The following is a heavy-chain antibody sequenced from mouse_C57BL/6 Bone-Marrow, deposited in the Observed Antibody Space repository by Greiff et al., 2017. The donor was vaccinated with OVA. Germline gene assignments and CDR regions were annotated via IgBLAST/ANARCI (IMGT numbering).Heavy chain of an antibody. CDR3: ARIYYYGSSYLLAMDY. J-gene: IGHJ4*01. Sequence: VQLQQSGAELVKPGASVKISCKASGYTFTDYYINWVKQRPGQGLEWIGKIGPGSGSTYYNEKFKGKATLTADKSSSTAYMQLSSLTSEDSAVYFCARIYYYGSSYLLAMDYWGQGTSVTVSS. CDR2: IGPGSGST. V-gene: IGHV1-77*01. CDR1: GYTFTDYY. D-gene: IGHD1-1*01.